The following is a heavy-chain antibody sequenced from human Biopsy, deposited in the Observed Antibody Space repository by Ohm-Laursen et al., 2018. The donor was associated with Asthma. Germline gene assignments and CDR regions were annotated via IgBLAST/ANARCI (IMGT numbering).Heavy chain of an antibody. D-gene: IGHD3-10*01. CDR1: GGSISSGDSY. V-gene: IGHV4-30-4*08. Sequence: SETLSLTCSVSGGSISSGDSYWGWIRQPPGKGLEWIAFIYYSGTTYYSESLRTRITISIDTPKDQLSLNLISVTAADTAIYFCARYHYCGVGKCFHAFDYWGQGIPVTVSS. CDR2: IYYSGTT. J-gene: IGHJ4*02. CDR3: ARYHYCGVGKCFHAFDY.